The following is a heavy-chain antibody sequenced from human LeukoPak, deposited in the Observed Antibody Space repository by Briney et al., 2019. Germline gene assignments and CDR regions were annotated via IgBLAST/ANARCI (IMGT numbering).Heavy chain of an antibody. D-gene: IGHD3-3*01. CDR1: GFTFSRYA. CDR3: AKDLHKTASFGVVNIPNYYYHMDV. V-gene: IGHV3-23*01. Sequence: PGGSLRLSCAASGFTFSRYAMTWVRHAPGKGLEWVSNICCSGERTYYAHSEKGRCTISRENSKHTLYPQMNTLSAEHTAISHCAKDLHKTASFGVVNIPNYYYHMDVWGKGTRVTVPS. CDR2: ICCSGERT. J-gene: IGHJ6*03.